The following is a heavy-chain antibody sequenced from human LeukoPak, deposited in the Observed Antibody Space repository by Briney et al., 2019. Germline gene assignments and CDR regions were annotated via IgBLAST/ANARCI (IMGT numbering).Heavy chain of an antibody. CDR1: GYSFINFG. Sequence: ASVKVSCKASGYSFINFGLSWVRQAPGQGLEWMGWISAYNHNTNYAQKFQGRVTMTIDTSTTTVYMEQRSLRSDDTAIYYCARDLMYCDTMSCYDGDFDYWGQGTPVTVSS. CDR2: ISAYNHNT. CDR3: ARDLMYCDTMSCYDGDFDY. J-gene: IGHJ4*02. V-gene: IGHV1-18*01. D-gene: IGHD2-2*01.